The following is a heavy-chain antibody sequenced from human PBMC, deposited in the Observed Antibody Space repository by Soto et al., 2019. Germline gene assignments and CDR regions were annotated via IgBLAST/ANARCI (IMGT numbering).Heavy chain of an antibody. J-gene: IGHJ6*02. D-gene: IGHD3-10*01. CDR3: ARDHGGRTWFVGIYYYFGVDV. Sequence: EVQLVESGGGLVQPGGSLRLSCAASGFTLSSYNMNWVRQAPGKGLEWVSYISGSSDTRYYADSVKGRFTISRDNAKNSLYLQMDSLRDEDTAVYYCARDHGGRTWFVGIYYYFGVDVWGQGTPVTVSS. CDR2: ISGSSDTR. V-gene: IGHV3-48*02. CDR1: GFTLSSYN.